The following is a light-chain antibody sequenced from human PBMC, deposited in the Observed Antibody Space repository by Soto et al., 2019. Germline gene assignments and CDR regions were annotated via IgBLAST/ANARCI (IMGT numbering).Light chain of an antibody. J-gene: IGLJ2*01. CDR2: EGS. CDR3: SSYAGDTTSDVV. V-gene: IGLV2-23*01. CDR1: SSDVGSYNL. Sequence: QSALTQPASVSGSPGQSITISCTGTSSDVGSYNLVSWYQQHPGKAPKLLIYEGSKRPSGVSNRFSGSKSGSTASLTVSGLQAEDEADYYCSSYAGDTTSDVVFGGGTKLTLL.